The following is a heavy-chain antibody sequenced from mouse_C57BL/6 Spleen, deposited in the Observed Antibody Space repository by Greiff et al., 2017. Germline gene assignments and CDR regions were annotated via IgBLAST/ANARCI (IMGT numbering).Heavy chain of an antibody. J-gene: IGHJ3*01. V-gene: IGHV1-55*01. CDR3: AREDVYGSSSAWFAY. D-gene: IGHD1-1*01. CDR1: GYTFTSYW. CDR2: IYPGSGST. Sequence: VQLQQPGAELVKPGASVKMSCKASGYTFTSYWITWVKQRPGQGLEWIGDIYPGSGSTNYNEKFKSKATLTVDTSSSTAYMQLSSLTSEDSAVYYCAREDVYGSSSAWFAYWGQGTLVTVSA.